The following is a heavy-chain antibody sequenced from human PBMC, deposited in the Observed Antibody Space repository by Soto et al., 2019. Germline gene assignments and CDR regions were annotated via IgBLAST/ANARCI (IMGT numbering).Heavy chain of an antibody. CDR2: IIPIFGTA. V-gene: IGHV1-69*13. Sequence: SVKVFCKASGGTFSSYAISWVRQAPGQGLEWMGGIIPIFGTANYAQKFQGRVTITADESTSTAYMELSSLRSEDTAVYYCARDPYYYDSSGYYPDYFDYWGQGTLVTVSS. J-gene: IGHJ4*02. D-gene: IGHD3-22*01. CDR3: ARDPYYYDSSGYYPDYFDY. CDR1: GGTFSSYA.